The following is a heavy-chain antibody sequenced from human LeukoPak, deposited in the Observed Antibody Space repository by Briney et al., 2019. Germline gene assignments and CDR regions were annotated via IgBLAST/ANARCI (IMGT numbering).Heavy chain of an antibody. Sequence: ASVKFSCKASGYTFTSYGISWVRQAPGQGLEWMGWISAYNGNTNYAQKLQGRVTMTTDTSTSTAYMELRSLRSDDTAVYYCARPSAYYDFWSGYYIRGGYYFDYWGQGTLVTVSS. CDR1: GYTFTSYG. V-gene: IGHV1-18*01. CDR2: ISAYNGNT. D-gene: IGHD3-3*01. J-gene: IGHJ4*02. CDR3: ARPSAYYDFWSGYYIRGGYYFDY.